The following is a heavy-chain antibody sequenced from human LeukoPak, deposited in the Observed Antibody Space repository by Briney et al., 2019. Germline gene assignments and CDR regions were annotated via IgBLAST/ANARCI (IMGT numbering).Heavy chain of an antibody. CDR2: FDPENGET. CDR1: VYTFTSYY. J-gene: IGHJ4*02. V-gene: IGHV1-24*01. CDR3: SSGNYGGGINY. D-gene: IGHD3-10*01. Sequence: ASVKLSCTASVYTFTSYYMHWVPRAPAKGLEWRGGFDPENGETVYSQKLQGRVTMTEDTSTDTAYMELSSLRYEDAAIYYCSSGNYGGGINYWGQGTLVIVSS.